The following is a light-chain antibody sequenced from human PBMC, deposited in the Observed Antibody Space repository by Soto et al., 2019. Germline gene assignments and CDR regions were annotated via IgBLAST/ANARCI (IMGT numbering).Light chain of an antibody. V-gene: IGKV1-12*01. J-gene: IGKJ4*01. CDR3: QQANSFPLT. Sequence: DIQMTQSPSFVSASVGDRVTITCRASQDINSWLVWYQQKPGKAPKLLIHATSGLQSGVPSRFSGSGSGTDFTLTISNLQSEDFATYYCQQANSFPLTFGGGTKVEIK. CDR1: QDINSW. CDR2: ATS.